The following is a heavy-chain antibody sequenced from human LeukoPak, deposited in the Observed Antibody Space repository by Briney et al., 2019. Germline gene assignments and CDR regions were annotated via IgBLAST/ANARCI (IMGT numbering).Heavy chain of an antibody. J-gene: IGHJ4*02. Sequence: PSETLSLTCAVYGGSFSGYYWSWIRQSPGKGLEWIGEINHSGSTNYNPSLKSRVTISGDTSKNQFSLKLSSVTAADTAVYYCARGRSLLNWGQGTLVTVSS. CDR3: ARGRSLLN. V-gene: IGHV4-34*01. CDR2: INHSGST. CDR1: GGSFSGYY.